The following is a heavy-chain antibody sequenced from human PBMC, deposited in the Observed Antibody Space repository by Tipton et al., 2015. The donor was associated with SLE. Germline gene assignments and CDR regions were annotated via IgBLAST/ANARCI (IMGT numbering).Heavy chain of an antibody. D-gene: IGHD6-19*01. CDR1: GDTISYYF. V-gene: IGHV4-4*07. CDR2: VSNRRTS. Sequence: VKPSETLSLSCTVSGDTISYYFWSWIRQPAGRGLEWIGRVSNRRTSNYNPSLRSRVTMSLDTSRNQFSLRLTSVTAADTAVYFCAREFDTSDFYDSFDSWGQGILVIVSS. CDR3: AREFDTSDFYDSFDS. J-gene: IGHJ4*02.